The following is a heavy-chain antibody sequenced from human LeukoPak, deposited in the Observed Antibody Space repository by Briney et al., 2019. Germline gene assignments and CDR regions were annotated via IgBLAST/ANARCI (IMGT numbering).Heavy chain of an antibody. J-gene: IGHJ4*02. V-gene: IGHV3-21*01. CDR2: ISSSNSYI. CDR3: ASTVTYCGGDCSGY. CDR1: GFTFSSYT. D-gene: IGHD2-21*01. Sequence: GGSLRLSCAASGFTFSSYTMNWVHQAPGKGLEWVSSISSSNSYIYYADSVKGRFTISRDNAKNSLYLQMNSLRAEDTAVYYCASTVTYCGGDCSGYWGQGILVTVSS.